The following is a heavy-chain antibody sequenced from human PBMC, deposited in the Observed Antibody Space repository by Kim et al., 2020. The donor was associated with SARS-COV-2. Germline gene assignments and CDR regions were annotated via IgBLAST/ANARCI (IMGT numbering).Heavy chain of an antibody. CDR3: ARHGLGYCSSTSCYAASDV. CDR1: GYSFTSYW. V-gene: IGHV5-10-1*01. CDR2: IDPSDSYT. D-gene: IGHD2-2*01. Sequence: GESLKISCKGSGYSFTSYWISWVRQMPGKGLEWMGRIDPSDSYTNYSPSFQGHVTISADKSISTAYLQWSSLKASDTAMYYCARHGLGYCSSTSCYAASDVWGQGTTVTVSS. J-gene: IGHJ6*02.